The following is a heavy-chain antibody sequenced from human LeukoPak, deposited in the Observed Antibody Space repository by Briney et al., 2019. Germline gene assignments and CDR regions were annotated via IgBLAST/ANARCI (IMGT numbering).Heavy chain of an antibody. CDR2: ISYDGSNK. Sequence: PGGSLRLSCAASGFTFGSYAMHWVRQAPGKGLEWVAVISYDGSNKYYADSVKGRFTISRDNSKNTLYLQMNSLRAEDTAVYYCARDDVAVAGADYWGQGTLVTVSS. CDR1: GFTFGSYA. V-gene: IGHV3-30-3*01. J-gene: IGHJ4*02. CDR3: ARDDVAVAGADY. D-gene: IGHD6-19*01.